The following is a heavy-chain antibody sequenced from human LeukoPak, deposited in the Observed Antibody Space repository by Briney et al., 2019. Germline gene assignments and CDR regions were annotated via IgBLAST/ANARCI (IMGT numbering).Heavy chain of an antibody. CDR3: AQAQPPSSIVAAYPDY. V-gene: IGHV3-30*18. CDR2: ISHDGSGK. D-gene: IGHD6-13*01. J-gene: IGHJ4*02. Sequence: GGSLRLSCAASGFTSSSYGMHWVRQAPGKGLEWLAGISHDGSGKYHADSVKGRVTISRDNSKNTLSLQMNGLRPEDTAVYYCAQAQPPSSIVAAYPDYWGQGTLVTVSS. CDR1: GFTSSSYG.